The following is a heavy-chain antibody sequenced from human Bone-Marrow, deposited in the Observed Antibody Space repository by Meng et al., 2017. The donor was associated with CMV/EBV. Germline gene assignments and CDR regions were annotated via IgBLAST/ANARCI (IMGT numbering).Heavy chain of an antibody. V-gene: IGHV4-34*01. CDR1: GGSFSGYY. Sequence: GSLRLSCAVYGGSFSGYYWSWIRQPPGKGLEWIGEINHSGSTNYNPSLKSRVTISVDTSKNQFSLKLSSVTAADTAVYYCARGGYYDFHLSWFDPWGQGYLVTVSS. CDR2: INHSGST. J-gene: IGHJ5*02. D-gene: IGHD2/OR15-2a*01. CDR3: ARGGYYDFHLSWFDP.